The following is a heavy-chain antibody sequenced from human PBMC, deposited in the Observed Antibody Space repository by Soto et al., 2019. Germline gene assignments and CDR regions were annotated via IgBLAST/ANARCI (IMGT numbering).Heavy chain of an antibody. CDR2: ISAHNGDT. V-gene: IGHV1-18*04. J-gene: IGHJ4*02. CDR1: GYTFHNYG. D-gene: IGHD3-16*02. CDR3: ARASLIRVGELSFYY. Sequence: QVQLVQSGAEVKKPGASVKVSCKASGYTFHNYGITWVRQAPGQGLEWMGWISAHNGDTNYAQKVQGRVTMTTDTSTTTAYMELRSLTSDDTAIYYCARASLIRVGELSFYYWGQGTLVTVSS.